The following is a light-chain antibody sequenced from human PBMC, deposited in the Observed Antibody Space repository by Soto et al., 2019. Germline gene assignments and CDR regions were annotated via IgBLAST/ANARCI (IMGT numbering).Light chain of an antibody. V-gene: IGKV3-20*01. J-gene: IGKJ4*01. Sequence: EIVLTQSPDTLSLSPGERATLSCRASQSISSNYLVWYQQKPAQAPRRLIYGASNRATGIPHRFSGSGSGTDFTLTITRLEPEDFAVYYCQQYGSSPLTFGGGTKVEIK. CDR3: QQYGSSPLT. CDR1: QSISSNY. CDR2: GAS.